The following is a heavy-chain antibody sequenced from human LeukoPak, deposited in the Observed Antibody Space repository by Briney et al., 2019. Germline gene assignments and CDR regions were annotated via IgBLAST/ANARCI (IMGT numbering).Heavy chain of an antibody. CDR1: GFTFSSYG. CDR2: IGGRGGST. J-gene: IGHJ4*02. V-gene: IGHV3-23*01. CDR3: AKSRPYSSSWYYFDY. D-gene: IGHD6-13*01. Sequence: GGSLRLSCAASGFTFSSYGMSWVRQAPGKGLEWVSTIGGRGGSTYYADSVKGRFTISRDNSKNTPYLQVNSLRAEDTAVYYCAKSRPYSSSWYYFDYWGQGTLVTVSS.